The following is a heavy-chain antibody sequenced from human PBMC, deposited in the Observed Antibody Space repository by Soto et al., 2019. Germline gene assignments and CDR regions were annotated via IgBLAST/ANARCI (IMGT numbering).Heavy chain of an antibody. CDR2: IRSKAYGEIP. V-gene: IGHV3-49*04. Sequence: LRLSCTVSGFTFRDYAVNWARQAPGKGLEWVGFIRSKAYGEIPEYAASVKGRFTIFRDDSKAIAYLQMNSLKTEDTAVYYCGGSFLSGPDYWGQGTLVTVSS. CDR1: GFTFRDYA. J-gene: IGHJ4*02. CDR3: GGSFLSGPDY. D-gene: IGHD3-3*01.